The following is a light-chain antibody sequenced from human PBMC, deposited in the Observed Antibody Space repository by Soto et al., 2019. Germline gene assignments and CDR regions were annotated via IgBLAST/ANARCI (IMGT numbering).Light chain of an antibody. J-gene: IGLJ2*01. CDR3: SSYTRSRTLV. CDR1: TSDVGGYNS. CDR2: EVS. V-gene: IGLV2-14*01. Sequence: QSVLTQPASVSGSPGQSITISCTGTTSDVGGYNSVSWYQHHPGKAPKLIIYEVSNRPSGVSSRFSGSKSGNTASLTISGLQAGDEADFYCSSYTRSRTLVFGGGTKLTVL.